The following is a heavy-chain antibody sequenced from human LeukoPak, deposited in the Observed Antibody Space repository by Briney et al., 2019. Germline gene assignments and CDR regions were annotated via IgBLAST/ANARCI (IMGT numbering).Heavy chain of an antibody. CDR1: GFTVSSNY. CDR3: ARTASTSWFDP. Sequence: PGGSLRLSCAASGFTVSSNYMSWVRQAPGKGLEWVSVIYSGGSTYYADSVKGRFTISRHNSKNTLYLQMNSLRAEDTAVYYCARTASTSWFDPWGREPWSPSPQ. V-gene: IGHV3-53*04. D-gene: IGHD2-2*01. J-gene: IGHJ5*02. CDR2: IYSGGST.